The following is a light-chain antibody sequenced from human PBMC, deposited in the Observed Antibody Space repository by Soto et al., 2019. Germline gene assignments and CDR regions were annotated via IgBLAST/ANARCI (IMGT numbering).Light chain of an antibody. CDR1: QNIRNY. Sequence: DIQMTQSPSSPSASVGDRVTITCRASQNIRNYLNWYQQKPGTPPNLLIYTASTLQSGVPSRFSGTGSGTEFTLTISSLQPEDFVTYYCQQGYSTLITFGQGTRLEIK. J-gene: IGKJ5*01. CDR2: TAS. V-gene: IGKV1-39*01. CDR3: QQGYSTLIT.